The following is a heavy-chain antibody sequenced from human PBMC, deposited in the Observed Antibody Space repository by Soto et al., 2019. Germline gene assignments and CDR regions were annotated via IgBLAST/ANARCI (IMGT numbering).Heavy chain of an antibody. Sequence: ASVKVSCKASGYTFTSYGISWVRQAPGQGLEWMGWISAYNSNTNYAQKHQGRVTMTTDTSTSTAYMELRSLRSDDTVVYYCARGFRVAATRWWFDPWGQGTLVTVSS. CDR2: ISAYNSNT. CDR3: ARGFRVAATRWWFDP. CDR1: GYTFTSYG. D-gene: IGHD2-15*01. V-gene: IGHV1-18*01. J-gene: IGHJ5*02.